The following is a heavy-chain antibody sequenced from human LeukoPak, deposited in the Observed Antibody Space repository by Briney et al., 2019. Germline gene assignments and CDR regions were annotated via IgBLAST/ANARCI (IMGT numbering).Heavy chain of an antibody. CDR2: ISDSGGTT. Sequence: GGSLRLSCAASGFTFRSYAMSWVRQAPGKGLEWVSAISDSGGTTYYADSVKGRFTISRDNSKNTLYLQMNSLRAEDTATYFCAEARGMWNGYFGFDYWGQGTLVTVSS. CDR1: GFTFRSYA. V-gene: IGHV3-23*01. D-gene: IGHD3-3*01. CDR3: AEARGMWNGYFGFDY. J-gene: IGHJ4*02.